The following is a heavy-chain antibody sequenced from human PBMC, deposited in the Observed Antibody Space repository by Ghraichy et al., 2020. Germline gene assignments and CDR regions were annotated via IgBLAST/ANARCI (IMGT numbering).Heavy chain of an antibody. CDR1: GGSISSYY. CDR2: IYTSGST. D-gene: IGHD3-3*01. Sequence: SETLSLTCTVSGGSISSYYWSWIRQPPGKGLEWIGYIYTSGSTNYNPSLKSRVTISVDTSKNQFSLKLSSVTAADTAVYYCARHSRFLEWLGTTYFDYWGQGTLVTVSS. J-gene: IGHJ4*02. CDR3: ARHSRFLEWLGTTYFDY. V-gene: IGHV4-4*09.